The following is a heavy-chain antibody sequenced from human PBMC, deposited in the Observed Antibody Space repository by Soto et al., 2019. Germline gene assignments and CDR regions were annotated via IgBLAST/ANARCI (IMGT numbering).Heavy chain of an antibody. V-gene: IGHV1-46*01. CDR2: INPSGGST. D-gene: IGHD3-3*01. Sequence: ASVKVSCKASGYTFTSYYMHWVRQAPGQGLEWMGIINPSGGSTSYAQKFQGRVAMTRDTSTSTVYMELSSLRSEDTAVYYCARVGLSTIFGVVSYGMDVWGQGTTVT. CDR3: ARVGLSTIFGVVSYGMDV. J-gene: IGHJ6*02. CDR1: GYTFTSYY.